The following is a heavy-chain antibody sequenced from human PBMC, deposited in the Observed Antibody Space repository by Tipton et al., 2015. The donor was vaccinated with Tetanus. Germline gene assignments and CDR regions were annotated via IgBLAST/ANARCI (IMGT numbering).Heavy chain of an antibody. D-gene: IGHD4-11*01. V-gene: IGHV4-30-2*01. Sequence: LRLSCTVSGVSMRNGGFSWSWIRQPPGKGLEWIGYIYHTGGSYYNPSLKSRVTMSVDLSKNEFSLNLASVTAADTAVYYCVRAPYSSPGKYYFDLWGQGTLVTVSS. J-gene: IGHJ4*02. CDR1: GVSMRNGGFS. CDR3: VRAPYSSPGKYYFDL. CDR2: IYHTGGS.